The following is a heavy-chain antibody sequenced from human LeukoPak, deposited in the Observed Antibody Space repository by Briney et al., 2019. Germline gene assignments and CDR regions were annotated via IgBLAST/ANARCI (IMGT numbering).Heavy chain of an antibody. Sequence: GGSLRLSCAASGFTFSDYYMSWIRQAPGKGLEWVSYISGSGGTIYYADSVKGRFTISRDNAKNSLHLQLNSLRAEDTAAYYCAREACSGGSCYSFRVQGTFDIWGQGTMVTVSS. CDR1: GFTFSDYY. CDR3: AREACSGGSCYSFRVQGTFDI. V-gene: IGHV3-11*04. D-gene: IGHD2-15*01. CDR2: ISGSGGTI. J-gene: IGHJ3*02.